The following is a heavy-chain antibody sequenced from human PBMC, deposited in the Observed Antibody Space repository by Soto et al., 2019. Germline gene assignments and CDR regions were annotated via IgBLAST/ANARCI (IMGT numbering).Heavy chain of an antibody. J-gene: IGHJ5*02. V-gene: IGHV4-30-4*01. CDR2: IYHTGTT. CDR3: ARVMAAMQNWLDP. CDR1: GGSISSIDYF. Sequence: SETLSLTCSVSGGSISSIDYFWSWIRQPPGKGLEWVGFIYHTGTTYYNPSLRSRVTISIDTSKSQFSMKLNSVTAADTAVYYCARVMAAMQNWLDPWGQGTLVTVS. D-gene: IGHD2-2*01.